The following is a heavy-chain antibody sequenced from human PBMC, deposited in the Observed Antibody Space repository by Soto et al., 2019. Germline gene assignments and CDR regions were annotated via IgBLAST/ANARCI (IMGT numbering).Heavy chain of an antibody. V-gene: IGHV1-69*02. Sequence: QVQAVQSGAEVKKPESSVKVSCKPSGGTFNTNTVNWVRLAPGHGLEWMGRFIPILDIANYAQKFQDRVTITADRSTFTAYMELNSLTSDDTAVYYCAITYFRDNSCPRDFDFWGPGTRVTVSS. CDR2: FIPILDIA. J-gene: IGHJ4*02. D-gene: IGHD2-21*01. CDR1: GGTFNTNT. CDR3: AITYFRDNSCPRDFDF.